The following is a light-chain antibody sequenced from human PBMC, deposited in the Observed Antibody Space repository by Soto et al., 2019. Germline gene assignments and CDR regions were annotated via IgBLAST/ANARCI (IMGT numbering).Light chain of an antibody. CDR2: GAS. V-gene: IGKV3-20*01. CDR1: QSVNTNY. CDR3: QQYGSSPIT. J-gene: IGKJ5*01. Sequence: EIVLTQSPGTLSLSPGEIATLSCRASQSVNTNYLAWYQQKSGQAPRLLIYGASSRATGIPDRFSGSGSGTDFTLTISRLEPEDFAAYFCQQYGSSPITFGQGTRLEIK.